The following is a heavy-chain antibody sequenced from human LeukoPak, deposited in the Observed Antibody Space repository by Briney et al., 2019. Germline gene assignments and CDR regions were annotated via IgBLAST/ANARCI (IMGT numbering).Heavy chain of an antibody. J-gene: IGHJ4*02. CDR2: INHGGGT. V-gene: IGHV4-34*01. CDR3: TRGEDATGDSRPTYFDS. Sequence: PSETLSLTCAVYGGSFSDYYWNWIRQPPGKGLEWIGEINHGGGTKYNPSLKSRATISVDTSTRQFSLNLTSLTAADTAVYYCTRGEDATGDSRPTYFDSWGQGTLVTVSS. D-gene: IGHD4-17*01. CDR1: GGSFSDYY.